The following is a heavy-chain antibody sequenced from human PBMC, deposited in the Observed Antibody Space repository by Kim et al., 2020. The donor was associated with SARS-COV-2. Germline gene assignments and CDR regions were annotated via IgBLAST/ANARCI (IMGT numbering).Heavy chain of an antibody. D-gene: IGHD2-8*02. V-gene: IGHV3-11*01. Sequence: GGSLRLSCAASGFTFSDYYMSWIRQAPGKGLEWVSYISSSGSTIYYADSVKGRFTISRDNAKNSLYLQMNSLRAEDTAVYYCAREHKYCTGGVCTPSYYYFDGIDVWGQGTTVTVSS. CDR3: AREHKYCTGGVCTPSYYYFDGIDV. CDR2: ISSSGSTI. CDR1: GFTFSDYY. J-gene: IGHJ6*02.